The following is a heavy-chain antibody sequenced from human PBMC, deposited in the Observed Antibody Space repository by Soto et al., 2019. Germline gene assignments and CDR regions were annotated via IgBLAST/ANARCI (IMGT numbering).Heavy chain of an antibody. D-gene: IGHD2-15*01. J-gene: IGHJ6*02. V-gene: IGHV3-30*04. CDR1: GFTFRIYA. CDR3: ARRDFYCRGRTCFSGAYAMDV. Sequence: GGSLRLSCTASGFTFRIYAMHWVRQAPGKGLEWVSIISFDGKNIDYGGSVRGRFTIFRENSHNTLYTQKDNLRTADTAVYYSARRDFYCRGRTCFSGAYAMDVWGQGTTVTVS. CDR2: ISFDGKNI.